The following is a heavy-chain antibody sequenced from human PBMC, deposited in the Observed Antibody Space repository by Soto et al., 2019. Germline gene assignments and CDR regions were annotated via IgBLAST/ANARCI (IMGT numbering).Heavy chain of an antibody. V-gene: IGHV4-34*01. CDR3: ARGPVTRIAAAGNIDY. Sequence: SETLSLTCAVYGGSFSGYYWSWIRQPPGKGLEWIGEINHSGSTNYNPSLKSRVTISVDTSKNQFSLKMSSVTAADTVVYFFARGPVTRIAAAGNIDYWGQGTLVTVSS. J-gene: IGHJ4*02. CDR2: INHSGST. CDR1: GGSFSGYY. D-gene: IGHD6-13*01.